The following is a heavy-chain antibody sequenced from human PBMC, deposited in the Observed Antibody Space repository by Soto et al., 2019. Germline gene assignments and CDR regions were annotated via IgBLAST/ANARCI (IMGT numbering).Heavy chain of an antibody. D-gene: IGHD3-22*01. CDR1: GGTFSSYA. Sequence: SVKVSCKASGGTFSSYAISWVRQAPGQGLEWMGGIIPIFGTANYAQKFQGRVTITADKSTSTAYMELSSLRSEDTAVYYCARGPTYYYDSSGQNDYWGQGTLVTVSS. CDR3: ARGPTYYYDSSGQNDY. J-gene: IGHJ4*02. CDR2: IIPIFGTA. V-gene: IGHV1-69*06.